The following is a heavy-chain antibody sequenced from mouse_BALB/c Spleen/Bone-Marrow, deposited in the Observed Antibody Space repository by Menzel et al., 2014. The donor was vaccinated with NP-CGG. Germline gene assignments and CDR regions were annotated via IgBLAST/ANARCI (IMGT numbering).Heavy chain of an antibody. V-gene: IGHV2-9-2*01. D-gene: IGHD2-3*01. CDR1: GFSLISYD. Sequence: QVQLKESGPGLVAPSQSLSITCTVSGFSLISYDISWIRQPPGKGLEWLGVIWTGGGTNYNSAFMSRLSISKDNSKSQVFLKMNSLQTDDTAIYYCVREGGLGGYYGWYFDVWGAGTTVTVSS. CDR2: IWTGGGT. J-gene: IGHJ1*01. CDR3: VREGGLGGYYGWYFDV.